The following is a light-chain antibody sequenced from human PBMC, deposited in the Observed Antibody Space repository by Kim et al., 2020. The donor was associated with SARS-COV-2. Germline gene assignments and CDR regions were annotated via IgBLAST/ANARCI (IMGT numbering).Light chain of an antibody. V-gene: IGKV3-11*01. J-gene: IGKJ4*01. Sequence: PGERATLSCRASQTINNRLVWYQHRPGQAPRLLIYDATTRATGVPARFIGSGSETDFTLTISSLQLEDFAVYYCQQRSNWPPALTFGGGTKVDIK. CDR1: QTINNR. CDR2: DAT. CDR3: QQRSNWPPALT.